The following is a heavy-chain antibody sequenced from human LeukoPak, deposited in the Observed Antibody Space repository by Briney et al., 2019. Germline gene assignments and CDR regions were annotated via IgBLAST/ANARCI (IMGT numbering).Heavy chain of an antibody. CDR1: GFTFSSYS. V-gene: IGHV3-21*01. Sequence: GGSLRLSCAASGFTFSSYSMNWVRQAPGKGLEWVSSISSSSSYIYYADSVKGRFTISRDNAKNSLYLQMNSLRAEDPAVYYCARDPWGYYDSSGGFDYWGQGTLVTVSS. CDR3: ARDPWGYYDSSGGFDY. J-gene: IGHJ4*02. D-gene: IGHD3-22*01. CDR2: ISSSSSYI.